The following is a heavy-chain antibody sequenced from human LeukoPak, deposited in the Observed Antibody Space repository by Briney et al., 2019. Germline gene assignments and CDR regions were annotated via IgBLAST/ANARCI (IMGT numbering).Heavy chain of an antibody. CDR2: IIPIIGTA. D-gene: IGHD3-22*01. CDR3: ASSVRGYDSSGYYSHFDY. CDR1: GGTFTSYA. J-gene: IGHJ4*02. V-gene: IGHV1-69*13. Sequence: GASVKVSSKAPGGTFTSYAISWVRQAPGQGLEWMGGIIPIIGTANYAQKFQGSVTSTAHESPRTAYMELSRLRCEETAVYYCASSVRGYDSSGYYSHFDYWGQGTLVTVSS.